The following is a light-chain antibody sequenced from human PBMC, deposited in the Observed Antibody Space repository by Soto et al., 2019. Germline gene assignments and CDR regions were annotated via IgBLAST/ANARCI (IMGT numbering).Light chain of an antibody. CDR2: AAS. J-gene: IGKJ4*02. V-gene: IGKV1-39*01. CDR1: QTISSW. Sequence: IQTGQLTSGRAGSVGRRETMTCPASQTISSWLAWYQQKPGKAPKLLIYAASSLQSGVPSRFSGSGSGTDFTLTTSSLQPEDFATYYCKQSYSTPPTFGGGTKVDIK. CDR3: KQSYSTPPT.